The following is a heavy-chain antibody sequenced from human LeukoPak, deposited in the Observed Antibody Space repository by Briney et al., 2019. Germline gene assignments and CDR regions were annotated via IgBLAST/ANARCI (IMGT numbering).Heavy chain of an antibody. CDR1: GGSFSGYY. D-gene: IGHD4-11*01. CDR2: INHSGST. V-gene: IGHV4-34*01. Sequence: SETLSLTCAVYGGSFSGYYWSWIRQPPGKGLEWIGEINHSGSTNYNPSLKSRVTISVDTSKNQFSLKLSSVTAADTAVHYCARGIDYSNRGGHIDYWGQGTLVTVSS. J-gene: IGHJ4*02. CDR3: ARGIDYSNRGGHIDY.